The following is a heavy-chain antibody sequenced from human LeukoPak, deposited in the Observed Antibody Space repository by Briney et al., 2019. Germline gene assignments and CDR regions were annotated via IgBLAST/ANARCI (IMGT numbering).Heavy chain of an antibody. CDR1: GGTFSSYA. V-gene: IGHV1-69*04. J-gene: IGHJ4*02. CDR2: IIPILGIA. Sequence: ASVTVSCKASGGTFSSYAISWVRQAPGQGLEWMGRIIPILGIANYAQKFQGRVTITADKSTSTAYMELSSLRSEDTAVYYCARSLGDSSGYYYVYFDYWGQGTLVTVSS. D-gene: IGHD3-22*01. CDR3: ARSLGDSSGYYYVYFDY.